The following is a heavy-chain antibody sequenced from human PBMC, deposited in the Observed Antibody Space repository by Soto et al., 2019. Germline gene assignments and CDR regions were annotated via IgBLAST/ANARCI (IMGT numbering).Heavy chain of an antibody. Sequence: ASVKVSCKTSGYTFTSFGVSWVRQAPGQGLEWMGWISGYNGKTKYAQTLQGRVTMTADTSTSTAYMELSRLRSDDTAIYYCASGVRNYSGMDVWGQGTTVTVSS. CDR3: ASGVRNYSGMDV. J-gene: IGHJ6*02. CDR1: GYTFTSFG. CDR2: ISGYNGKT. D-gene: IGHD2-8*01. V-gene: IGHV1-18*04.